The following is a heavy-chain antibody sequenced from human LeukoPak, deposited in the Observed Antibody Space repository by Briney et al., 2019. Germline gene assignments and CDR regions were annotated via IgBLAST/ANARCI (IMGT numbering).Heavy chain of an antibody. Sequence: GGSLRLSCAGSGFTFSSYSMNWVRQAPGKGLEWVSCISSRSSYIYYADSVKGGFTISRDNAKNSLYLQMNSLRAEDQAVYYCATSPVYSYGHPYYFEYWGQGTRVTVSS. CDR3: ATSPVYSYGHPYYFEY. J-gene: IGHJ4*02. CDR2: ISSRSSYI. D-gene: IGHD5-18*01. CDR1: GFTFSSYS. V-gene: IGHV3-21*01.